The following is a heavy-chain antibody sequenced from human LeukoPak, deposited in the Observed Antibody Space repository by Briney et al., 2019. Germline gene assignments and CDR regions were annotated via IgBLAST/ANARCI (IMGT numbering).Heavy chain of an antibody. CDR2: IIPIYGRA. CDR3: AGFFYDNSNDAFDI. Sequence: ASVKVSCKASGGTFSSYDFTFTSYAISWVRQAPGQGLEWMGGIIPIYGRANYAQKFQGRVTITADESTRTVTMQLSSLRSEDTAVYYCAGFFYDNSNDAFDIWGQGTVVTVS. J-gene: IGHJ3*02. V-gene: IGHV1-69*13. D-gene: IGHD3-22*01. CDR1: GGTFSSYDFTFTSYA.